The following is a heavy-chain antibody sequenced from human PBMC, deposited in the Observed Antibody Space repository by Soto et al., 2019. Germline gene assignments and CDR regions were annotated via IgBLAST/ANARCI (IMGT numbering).Heavy chain of an antibody. D-gene: IGHD5-12*01. CDR1: GGTFSSYA. J-gene: IGHJ3*02. CDR3: AREEMATTHDAFDI. Sequence: SVKVSCKASGGTFSSYAISWVRQAPGQGLEWMGGIIPIFGTANYAQKFQGRVTITADESTSTAYMELSSLRSEDTAVYYCAREEMATTHDAFDIWGQGTMVTV. CDR2: IIPIFGTA. V-gene: IGHV1-69*13.